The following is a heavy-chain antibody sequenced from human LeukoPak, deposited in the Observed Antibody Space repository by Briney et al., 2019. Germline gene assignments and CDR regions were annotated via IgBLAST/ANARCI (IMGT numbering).Heavy chain of an antibody. V-gene: IGHV6-1*01. Sequence: SQTLSLTCAISGDSVSSNIVAWNWIRLSPSRGLEWLGRTYYRSKWYNDYAVSVKSRITINPDTSKNQFSPQLNSVTPEDTDVYYCARADGSGWYTYWGQGTQVTVSS. CDR3: ARADGSGWYTY. D-gene: IGHD6-19*01. J-gene: IGHJ4*02. CDR1: GDSVSSNIVA. CDR2: TYYRSKWYN.